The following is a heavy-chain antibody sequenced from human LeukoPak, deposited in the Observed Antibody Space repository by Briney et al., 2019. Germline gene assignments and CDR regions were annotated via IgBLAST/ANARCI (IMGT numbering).Heavy chain of an antibody. J-gene: IGHJ6*03. CDR2: IYSGGST. CDR1: GFTVSSNY. Sequence: GGSLRLSCAASGFTVSSNYMSWVRQAPGKGLEWVSVIYSGGSTYYADSAKGRFTISRDNSKNTLYLQMNSLRAEDTAVYYCASHIYYYYYMDVWGKGTTVTVSS. CDR3: ASHIYYYYYMDV. D-gene: IGHD2-21*01. V-gene: IGHV3-66*02.